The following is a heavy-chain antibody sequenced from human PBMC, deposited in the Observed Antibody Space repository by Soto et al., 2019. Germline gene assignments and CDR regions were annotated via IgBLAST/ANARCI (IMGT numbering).Heavy chain of an antibody. CDR3: TRGVAAAGTRRFDY. D-gene: IGHD6-13*01. CDR2: IRSKAYGGTT. CDR1: GFTFGDYA. Sequence: PGGSLRLSCTASGFTFGDYAMSWVRQAPGKGLEWVGFIRSKAYGGTTEYAASVKGRFTISRDDSKSIAYLQMNSLKTEDTAVYYCTRGVAAAGTRRFDYWGQGTLVTVSS. V-gene: IGHV3-49*04. J-gene: IGHJ4*02.